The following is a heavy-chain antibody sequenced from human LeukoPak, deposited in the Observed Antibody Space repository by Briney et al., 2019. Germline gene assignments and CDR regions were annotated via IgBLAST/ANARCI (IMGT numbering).Heavy chain of an antibody. V-gene: IGHV3-20*04. Sequence: GGSLRLSCAASGFTFDDYGMSWVRQAPGKGLEWVSGINWNGGSTGYADSVKGRFTISRDNAKNSLYLQMNSLTAEDTAMYYCAREDYGDYDGNWFDPWGQGTLVTVSS. CDR2: INWNGGST. J-gene: IGHJ5*02. D-gene: IGHD4-17*01. CDR3: AREDYGDYDGNWFDP. CDR1: GFTFDDYG.